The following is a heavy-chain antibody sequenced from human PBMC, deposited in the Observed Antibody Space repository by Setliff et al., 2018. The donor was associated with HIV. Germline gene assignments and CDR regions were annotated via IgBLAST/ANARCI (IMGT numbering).Heavy chain of an antibody. V-gene: IGHV3-72*01. CDR2: TTNKADSYNT. Sequence: GGSLRLSCAASGFTFSDHYMDWVRQAPGKGLEWVGRTTNKADSYNTNYAASVKGRFTIARDDSKKSLYLQMNSLRVEDTAVYYCAIAGGAESGTRWFDYWGQGALVTVSS. J-gene: IGHJ4*02. CDR1: GFTFSDHY. D-gene: IGHD1-1*01. CDR3: AIAGGAESGTRWFDY.